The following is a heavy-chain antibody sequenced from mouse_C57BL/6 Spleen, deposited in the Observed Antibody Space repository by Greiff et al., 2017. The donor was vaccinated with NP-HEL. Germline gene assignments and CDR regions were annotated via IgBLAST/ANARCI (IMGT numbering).Heavy chain of an antibody. Sequence: VQLQQSGAELVMPGASVKLSCKASGYTFTSYWMHWVKQRPGQGLEWIGEIDPSDSYTNYNQKFKGKSTLTVDKSSSTAYMQLSSLTAEDSAVYYCARIAYGNYEWVFDDWGQGTTLTVSS. J-gene: IGHJ2*01. CDR1: GYTFTSYW. V-gene: IGHV1-69*01. CDR2: IDPSDSYT. D-gene: IGHD2-1*01. CDR3: ARIAYGNYEWVFDD.